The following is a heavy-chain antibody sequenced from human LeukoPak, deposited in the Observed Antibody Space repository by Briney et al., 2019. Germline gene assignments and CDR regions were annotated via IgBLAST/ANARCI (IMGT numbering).Heavy chain of an antibody. CDR2: IYYSGST. CDR3: ARHSSSWYWNNWFDP. V-gene: IGHV4-59*08. J-gene: IGHJ5*02. CDR1: GGSISSYY. Sequence: SETLSLTCTVSGGSISSYYWSWLRQPPGKGLEWIGYIYYSGSTNYNPSLKSRVTISVDTSKNQFSLKLSSVTAADTAVYYCARHSSSWYWNNWFDPWGQGTLVTVSS. D-gene: IGHD6-13*01.